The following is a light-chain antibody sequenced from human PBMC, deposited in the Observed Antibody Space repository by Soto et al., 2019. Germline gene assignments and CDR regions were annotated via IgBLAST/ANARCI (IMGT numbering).Light chain of an antibody. CDR2: EVN. CDR3: FSFTTTSTHV. J-gene: IGLJ1*01. CDR1: SSDIGAYDY. V-gene: IGLV2-14*03. Sequence: QSSLTHHASQSGSPGQSVTSSCTGTSSDIGAYDYVSWFQQRPGKAPKLMLSEVNNRTSGVSNRFSGSKSGNTAYLTISGLRVEYEAEYFSFSFTTTSTHVFGTGTKVTVL.